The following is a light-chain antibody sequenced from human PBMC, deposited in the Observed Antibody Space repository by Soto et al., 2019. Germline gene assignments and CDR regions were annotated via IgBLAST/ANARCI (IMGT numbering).Light chain of an antibody. CDR3: QQSSNWPLT. CDR1: QSVRSY. Sequence: EIVLTQSRATLSLSPGERAALSCRASQSVRSYLAWYQQKPGQAPRLLIYDASNRATGIPARFSGSGSGTAFTLTISSLEPEDFAVYYCQQSSNWPLTFGPGTKVDIK. J-gene: IGKJ3*01. CDR2: DAS. V-gene: IGKV3-11*01.